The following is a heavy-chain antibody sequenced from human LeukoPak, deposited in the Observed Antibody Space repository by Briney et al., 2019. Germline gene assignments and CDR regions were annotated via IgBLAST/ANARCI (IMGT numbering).Heavy chain of an antibody. V-gene: IGHV4-39*07. CDR1: GGSISSSSYY. J-gene: IGHJ5*02. CDR2: IYYSGST. Sequence: SETLSLTCTVSGGSISSSSYYWGWIRQPPGRGLEWIGGIYYSGSTYYNPSLKSRVTISVDTSKNQFSLKLSSVTAADTAVYYCARELAVAGTSAGKNWFDPWGQGTLVTVSS. CDR3: ARELAVAGTSAGKNWFDP. D-gene: IGHD6-19*01.